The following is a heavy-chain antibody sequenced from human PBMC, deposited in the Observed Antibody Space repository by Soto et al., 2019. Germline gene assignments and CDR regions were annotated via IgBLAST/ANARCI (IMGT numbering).Heavy chain of an antibody. CDR3: ARAECSSPDCLTAYYSYGLDV. J-gene: IGHJ6*02. Sequence: EVQLLESGGGLVQPGGSLRLSCVASGFIFRNHVLNWVRQAPGKGLEWVSAIDNSGDGSFYADSVKGRFIISRDNSKDTVFLHMNNLRPDDTAFYYCARAECSSPDCLTAYYSYGLDVWGQGSTVTVSS. CDR1: GFIFRNHV. D-gene: IGHD3-9*01. CDR2: IDNSGDGS. V-gene: IGHV3-23*05.